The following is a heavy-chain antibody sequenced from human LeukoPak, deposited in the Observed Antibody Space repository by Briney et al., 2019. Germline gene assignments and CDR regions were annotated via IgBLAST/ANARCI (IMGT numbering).Heavy chain of an antibody. CDR1: GYTFTSYG. V-gene: IGHV1-18*01. CDR2: ICAYNGNT. Sequence: ASVKVSCKASGYTFTSYGISWVRQAPGQGLEWMGWICAYNGNTNYAQKLQGRVTMTTDTSTSTAYMELRSLRSDDTAVYYCARDNTMVRGVIITYYYYYYGMDVWGQGTTVTVSS. D-gene: IGHD3-10*01. CDR3: ARDNTMVRGVIITYYYYYYGMDV. J-gene: IGHJ6*02.